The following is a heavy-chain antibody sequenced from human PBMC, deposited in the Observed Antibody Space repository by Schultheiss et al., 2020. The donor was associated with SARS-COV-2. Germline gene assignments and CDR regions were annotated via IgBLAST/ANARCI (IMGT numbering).Heavy chain of an antibody. V-gene: IGHV4-61*01. J-gene: IGHJ6*02. CDR2: INHSGST. Sequence: SETLSLTCTVSGGSVNSGSYYWSWIRQPPGKGLEWIGEINHSGSTNYNPSLKSRVTISVDTSKNQFSLRLSSVTAADTAMYYCARDYDFWSGYFTDEDYYGMDVWGQGTTVTVSS. CDR1: GGSVNSGSYY. CDR3: ARDYDFWSGYFTDEDYYGMDV. D-gene: IGHD3-3*01.